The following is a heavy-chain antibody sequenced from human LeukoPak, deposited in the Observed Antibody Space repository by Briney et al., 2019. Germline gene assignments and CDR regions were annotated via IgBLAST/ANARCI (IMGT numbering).Heavy chain of an antibody. D-gene: IGHD1-26*01. CDR1: GFTFSSYA. J-gene: IGHJ4*02. CDR3: TTGFLIVGATCLNY. V-gene: IGHV3-15*01. CDR2: IKSKTDGGTT. Sequence: GGSLRLSCAVSGFTFSSYAMSWVRQAPGKGLEWVGRIKSKTDGGTTDYAAPVKGRFTISRDDSKNTLYLQMNSLKTEDTAVYYCTTGFLIVGATCLNYWGQGTLVTVSS.